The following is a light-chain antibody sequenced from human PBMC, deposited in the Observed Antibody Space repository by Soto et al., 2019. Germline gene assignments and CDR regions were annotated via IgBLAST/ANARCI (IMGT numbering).Light chain of an antibody. V-gene: IGLV2-11*01. CDR1: SSDVGGYNY. CDR3: CSYAGSYTFV. Sequence: QSALTQPRSVSGSPGQSVTISCTGTSSDVGGYNYVSWYQQHPGKAPKLTIYDVSNRPSWVPDRISGSKSGNTASLTISGLQAEDEADYYCCSYAGSYTFVFGTGPKLTVL. J-gene: IGLJ1*01. CDR2: DVS.